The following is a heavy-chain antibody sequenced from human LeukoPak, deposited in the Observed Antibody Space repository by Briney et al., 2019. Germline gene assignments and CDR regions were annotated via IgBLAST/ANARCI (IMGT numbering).Heavy chain of an antibody. CDR1: GFTFSSYE. J-gene: IGHJ6*02. D-gene: IGHD2-15*01. V-gene: IGHV3-48*01. CDR2: ISSGSNTI. CDR3: ARNLIVVVAATWGYYGMDV. Sequence: PGGSLRLSCAASGFTFSSYEMSWVRQAPGKGLEWVSYISSGSNTIYYADSVKGRFTISRDNSKNTLYLQMNSLRAEDTAVYYCARNLIVVVAATWGYYGMDVWGQGTTVTVSS.